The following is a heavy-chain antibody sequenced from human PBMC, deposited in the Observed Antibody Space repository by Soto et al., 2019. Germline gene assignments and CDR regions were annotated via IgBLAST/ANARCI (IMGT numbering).Heavy chain of an antibody. V-gene: IGHV3-11*01. CDR1: GFSFSDYY. J-gene: IGHJ5*02. CDR2: ISSSGNTK. Sequence: GGSLRLSCAASGFSFSDYYMTWIRQAPGKGLEWVSYISSSGNTKYRADSVKGRFTISRDNVKNSLYLQMNSLRAEDTAVYYCARGYSSSWTYNWFDPWGQGTLVTVSS. D-gene: IGHD6-13*01. CDR3: ARGYSSSWTYNWFDP.